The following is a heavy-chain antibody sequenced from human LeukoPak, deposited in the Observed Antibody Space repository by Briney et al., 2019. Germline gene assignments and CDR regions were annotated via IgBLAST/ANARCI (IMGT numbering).Heavy chain of an antibody. V-gene: IGHV3-23*01. CDR1: GFTFSSSA. J-gene: IGHJ4*02. D-gene: IGHD2-21*02. Sequence: GGSLRLSCAASGFTFSSSAMSWVRQVPGKGLEWVSGISASGGSTYYADSVRGRFTISRDNSKNTLYLQMNSLRAEDTAVYYCAKDPIGVTRSFDYWGQGTLVTVSS. CDR3: AKDPIGVTRSFDY. CDR2: ISASGGST.